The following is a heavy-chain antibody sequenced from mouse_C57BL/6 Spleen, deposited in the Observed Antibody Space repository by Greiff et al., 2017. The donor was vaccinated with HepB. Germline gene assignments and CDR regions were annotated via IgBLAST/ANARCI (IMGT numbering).Heavy chain of an antibody. D-gene: IGHD2-5*01. CDR2: IYPSDSET. Sequence: QVHVKQPGAELVRPGSSVKLSCKASGYTFTSYWMDWVKQRPGQGLEWIGNIYPSDSETHYNQKFKDKATLTVDKSSSTAYMQLSSLTSEDSAVYYCATYYSNYEDYFDYWGQGTTLTVSS. V-gene: IGHV1-61*01. CDR3: ATYYSNYEDYFDY. J-gene: IGHJ2*01. CDR1: GYTFTSYW.